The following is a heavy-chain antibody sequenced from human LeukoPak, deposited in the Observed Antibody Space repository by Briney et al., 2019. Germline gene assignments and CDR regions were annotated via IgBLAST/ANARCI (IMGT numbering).Heavy chain of an antibody. CDR1: GFTFSAFA. Sequence: GGSLRLSCAASGFTFSAFAMTWVRQAPGKAPEWVSSITGGANSVFYADSVKGRFTFSRDNSKNTLYLQMNSLRAEDTAVYYCAKGAASGKVDWFDPWRQGTLVTVSP. D-gene: IGHD6-13*01. J-gene: IGHJ5*02. CDR2: ITGGANSV. V-gene: IGHV3-23*01. CDR3: AKGAASGKVDWFDP.